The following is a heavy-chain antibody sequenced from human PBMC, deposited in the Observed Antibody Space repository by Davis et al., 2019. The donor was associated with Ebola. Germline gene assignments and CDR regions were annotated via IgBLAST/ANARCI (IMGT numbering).Heavy chain of an antibody. CDR1: GFTFSSYS. D-gene: IGHD5-18*01. J-gene: IGHJ4*02. V-gene: IGHV3-48*02. CDR3: ARVRRGGLWLRGYFDY. Sequence: GESLKISCAASGFTFSSYSMNWVRQAPGKGLEWVSYISSSSSTIYYADSVKGRFTISRDNAKNSLYLQMNSLRDEDTAVYYCARVRRGGLWLRGYFDYWGQGTLVTVSS. CDR2: ISSSSSTI.